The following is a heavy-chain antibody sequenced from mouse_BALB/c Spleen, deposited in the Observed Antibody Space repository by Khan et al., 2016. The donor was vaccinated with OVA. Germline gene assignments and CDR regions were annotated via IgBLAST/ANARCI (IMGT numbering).Heavy chain of an antibody. Sequence: VQLQQSGPELVKPGASVKISCRASGYTFTDYIMDWLKQSHGKSLEWIGYIYPHNGDTGYNQKFKTKATLTVDTSSSTASMELRSLTSEDSAVYCCVSSGYGSFAYWGQGTLVTVSA. CDR1: GYTFTDYI. CDR3: VSSGYGSFAY. V-gene: IGHV1S29*02. CDR2: IYPHNGDT. J-gene: IGHJ3*01. D-gene: IGHD3-1*01.